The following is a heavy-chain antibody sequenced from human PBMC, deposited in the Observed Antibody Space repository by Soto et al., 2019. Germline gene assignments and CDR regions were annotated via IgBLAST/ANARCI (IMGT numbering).Heavy chain of an antibody. CDR1: GFTFSSYA. Sequence: GGSLRLSCAASGFTFSSYAMHWVRQAPGKGLEWVAVISYDGSNKYYADSVKGRFTISRDNSKNTLYLQMNSLRAEDTAVYYCARVKNVLRSYYYYYGMDVWGQGTTVTVSS. V-gene: IGHV3-30-3*01. D-gene: IGHD3-3*01. CDR3: ARVKNVLRSYYYYYGMDV. J-gene: IGHJ6*02. CDR2: ISYDGSNK.